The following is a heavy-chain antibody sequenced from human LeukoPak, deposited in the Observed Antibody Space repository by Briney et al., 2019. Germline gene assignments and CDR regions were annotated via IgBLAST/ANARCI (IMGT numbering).Heavy chain of an antibody. CDR1: GFTFSSYS. CDR2: ISSSSSTI. J-gene: IGHJ4*02. D-gene: IGHD6-19*01. Sequence: PGGSLRLSCAASGFTFSSYSMNWVRQAPGKGLEWVSYISSSSSTIYYADSVKGRFTISRDNAKNSLYLQMNSLRAEDTAVYYCARDPISSGWYNNYFDYWGQGTLVTVSS. V-gene: IGHV3-48*01. CDR3: ARDPISSGWYNNYFDY.